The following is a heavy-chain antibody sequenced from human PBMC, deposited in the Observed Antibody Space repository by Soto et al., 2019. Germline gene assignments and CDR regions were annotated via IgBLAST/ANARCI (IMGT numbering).Heavy chain of an antibody. CDR1: GGSIIGTY. CDR2: IYSSGSS. CDR3: VRGESQWDPIRYFDL. V-gene: IGHV4-4*07. D-gene: IGHD1-26*01. Sequence: QVQLQESGPGLVRPSGTLSLTCTVSGGSIIGTYWSWIRQPAGEGLQWIGRIYSSGSSNYNPSLKSRVTMSVDTSKNQFSLRMTSVTAADTAIYYCVRGESQWDPIRYFDLWGRGTQVTVSS. J-gene: IGHJ2*01.